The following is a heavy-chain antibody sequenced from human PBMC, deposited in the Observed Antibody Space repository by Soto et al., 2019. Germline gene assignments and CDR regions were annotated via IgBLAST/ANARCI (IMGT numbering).Heavy chain of an antibody. D-gene: IGHD2-15*01. V-gene: IGHV4-34*01. Sequence: QVQLQQWGAGLLKPSETLSLTCAVYGGSFSGYYWSWIRQPPGKGLEWIGEINHSGSTNYNPSLKSRVTLSVYASMKQFSRKLSSVTAADAAVYYCARGPGNIVVVVAATGGYWFDPWGQGTLVTVSS. J-gene: IGHJ5*02. CDR2: INHSGST. CDR1: GGSFSGYY. CDR3: ARGPGNIVVVVAATGGYWFDP.